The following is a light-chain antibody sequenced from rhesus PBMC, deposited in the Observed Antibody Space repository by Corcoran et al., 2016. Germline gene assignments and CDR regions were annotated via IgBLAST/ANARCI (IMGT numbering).Light chain of an antibody. CDR2: GAS. CDR3: QKYSNWPHA. J-gene: IGKJ4*01. V-gene: IGKV3S9*01. Sequence: EIVMTQSPATLSLSPGERATLSCRARQSVSSYVAWNQQTPGQPPSLLIFGASSRANGPPDRFSGSGSGTYFTLTISSLEPEDFAVYYCQKYSNWPHAFGGGTKVEIK. CDR1: QSVSSY.